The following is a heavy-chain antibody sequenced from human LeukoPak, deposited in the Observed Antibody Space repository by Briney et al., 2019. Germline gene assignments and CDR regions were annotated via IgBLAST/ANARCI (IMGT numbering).Heavy chain of an antibody. Sequence: SETLSLTCTVSGGSISSYYWSGIRQPPGKGLEWIGYIYYSGSTNYNPSLKSRVTISVDTSKNQFSLKLSSVTAADTAVYYCARETGVNWFDPWGQGTLVTVSS. CDR1: GGSISSYY. CDR3: ARETGVNWFDP. J-gene: IGHJ5*02. D-gene: IGHD3-10*01. V-gene: IGHV4-59*01. CDR2: IYYSGST.